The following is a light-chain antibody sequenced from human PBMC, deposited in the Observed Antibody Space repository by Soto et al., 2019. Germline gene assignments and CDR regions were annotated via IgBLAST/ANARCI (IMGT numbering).Light chain of an antibody. V-gene: IGKV3-11*01. CDR1: QSVSSY. CDR3: QQRSNWSWT. Sequence: EIVLTQSPATLSLSPGERATLSCRASQSVSSYLAWYQQKPGQAPRLLIYDASNRATGIPARFSGSGSGTDFTLTTRSLETEDCAGDDCQQRSNWSWTFGQGTKVEIK. CDR2: DAS. J-gene: IGKJ1*01.